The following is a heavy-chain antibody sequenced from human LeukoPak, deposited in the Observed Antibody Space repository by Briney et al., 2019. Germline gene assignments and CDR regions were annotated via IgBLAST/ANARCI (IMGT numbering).Heavy chain of an antibody. D-gene: IGHD5-18*01. CDR3: ARVGYSYGDLDY. J-gene: IGHJ4*02. Sequence: SVKVSCKASGGTFSSYAISWVRQAPGQGLEWMGGIVPIFGTANYAQKFQGRVTITADESTSTAYMELSSLRSEDTAVYYCARVGYSYGDLDYWGQGTLVTVSS. CDR1: GGTFSSYA. V-gene: IGHV1-69*13. CDR2: IVPIFGTA.